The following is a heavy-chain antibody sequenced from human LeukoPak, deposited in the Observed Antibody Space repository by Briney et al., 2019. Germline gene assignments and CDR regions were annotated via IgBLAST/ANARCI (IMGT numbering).Heavy chain of an antibody. CDR1: GGSISNKY. J-gene: IGHJ5*02. CDR2: IYTSGST. CDR3: ARDTFPRDWFDP. V-gene: IGHV4-4*07. Sequence: SETLSLTCTVSGGSISNKYWSWIRQHAGKGLEWIGRIYTSGSTNYNPSLKSRVTMSVDTSKNQFSLKLSSVTAADTAVYYCARDTFPRDWFDPWGQGTLVTVSS. D-gene: IGHD3-16*01.